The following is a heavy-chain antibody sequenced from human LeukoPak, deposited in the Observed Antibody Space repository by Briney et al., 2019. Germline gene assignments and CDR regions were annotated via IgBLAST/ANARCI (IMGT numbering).Heavy chain of an antibody. V-gene: IGHV3-7*03. J-gene: IGHJ4*02. Sequence: GGSLRLSCAASGFTFSSYWMSWVRQAPGKGLEWVANIKQDGSEKYYVDSVKGRFTISRDNAKNSLCLQMNSLRAEDTAVFYCATDTAGFDHWGRGTLVTVSS. CDR3: ATDTAGFDH. D-gene: IGHD4-17*01. CDR2: IKQDGSEK. CDR1: GFTFSSYW.